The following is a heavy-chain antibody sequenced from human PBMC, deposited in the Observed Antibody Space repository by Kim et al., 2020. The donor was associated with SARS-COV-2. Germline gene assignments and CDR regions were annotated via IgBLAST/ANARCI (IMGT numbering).Heavy chain of an antibody. V-gene: IGHV3-33*01. Sequence: YFPDSVEGRFTISRDNSKNALYLQMNSLRAEDTAVYYCAGDPDIVVATLDYWGQGTLVTVSS. CDR3: AGDPDIVVATLDY. J-gene: IGHJ4*02. D-gene: IGHD2-2*01.